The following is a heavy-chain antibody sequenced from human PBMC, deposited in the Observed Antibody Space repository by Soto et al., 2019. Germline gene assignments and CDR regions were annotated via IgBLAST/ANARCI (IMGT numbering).Heavy chain of an antibody. CDR2: MKPKGGDT. V-gene: IGHV1-8*01. D-gene: IGHD1-26*01. CDR3: ARGGYIVVGATVY. CDR1: GYTFTDYG. Sequence: QVQLVQSGAEVKMPGASVKVSCKASGYTFTDYGINWVREATGQGLEWMGWMKPKGGDTVYAQKFQGRGSMTRATSISTAYMELNSLKSEDAAVYYCARGGYIVVGATVYWCQGTLVTVSS. J-gene: IGHJ4*02.